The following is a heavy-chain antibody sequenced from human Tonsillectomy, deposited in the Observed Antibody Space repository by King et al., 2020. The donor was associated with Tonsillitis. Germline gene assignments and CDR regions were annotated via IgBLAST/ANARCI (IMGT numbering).Heavy chain of an antibody. CDR1: EFTFSSYA. J-gene: IGHJ4*02. D-gene: IGHD3-22*01. V-gene: IGHV3-23*04. CDR2: ISGSGGST. CDR3: AKDLYYYDSSAYSIPFDY. Sequence: VQLVESGGGLVQPGGSLRLSCAASEFTFSSYAMSWVRQAPGKGLEWVSAISGSGGSTYYADSVKGRFSISRDNSKNTLYLQMNSLIAEDTAVYYCAKDLYYYDSSAYSIPFDYWGQGTLVTVSS.